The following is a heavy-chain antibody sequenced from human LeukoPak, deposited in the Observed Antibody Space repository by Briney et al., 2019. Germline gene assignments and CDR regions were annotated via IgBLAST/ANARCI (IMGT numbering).Heavy chain of an antibody. Sequence: SETLSLTCTVSGDSFSSVSYYWSWIRQPAGKGLEWIGRIYATGSTNYNPSLKSRVTMSVDTSKNQFSLKLSSVTAADTAVYYCARTVTTPARYCSSTSCFGGYYMDVWGKGTTVTVSS. CDR1: GDSFSSVSYY. CDR3: ARTVTTPARYCSSTSCFGGYYMDV. D-gene: IGHD2-2*01. V-gene: IGHV4-61*02. J-gene: IGHJ6*03. CDR2: IYATGST.